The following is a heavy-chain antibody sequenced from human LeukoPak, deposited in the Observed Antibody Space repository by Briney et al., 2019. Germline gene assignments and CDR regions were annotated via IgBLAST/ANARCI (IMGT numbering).Heavy chain of an antibody. V-gene: IGHV1-8*01. J-gene: IGHJ4*02. CDR2: MNPNSGNT. CDR1: GYTFTSYD. D-gene: IGHD1-26*01. Sequence: ASVKVSCKASGYTFTSYDINWVRQATGQGLEWMGWMNPNSGNTGYAQKFQGRVTMTRNTSISTAYMELSSLRSEDTAVYYYARDSGIVGAMSTGYWGQGTLVTVSS. CDR3: ARDSGIVGAMSTGY.